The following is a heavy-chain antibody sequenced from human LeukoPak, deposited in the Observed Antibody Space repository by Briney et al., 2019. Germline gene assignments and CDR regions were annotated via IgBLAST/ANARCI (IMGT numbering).Heavy chain of an antibody. D-gene: IGHD3-10*01. CDR1: GGFFSGFY. CDR3: ARGGNYYGSGSYPPYYYGMDV. V-gene: IGHV4-34*01. Sequence: PSGTPSLTPPVSGGFFSGFYWSWVPPPPREGLGWVGGKKHNGSTNYNPSLKSRVTISVDTSKNQFSLKLSSVTAADTAVYYCARGGNYYGSGSYPPYYYGMDVWGQGTTVTVSS. J-gene: IGHJ6*02. CDR2: KKHNGST.